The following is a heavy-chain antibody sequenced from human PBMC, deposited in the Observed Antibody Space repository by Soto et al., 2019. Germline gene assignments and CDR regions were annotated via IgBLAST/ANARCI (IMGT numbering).Heavy chain of an antibody. CDR2: ISSSSSYI. CDR3: GRPPPPNWSAP. Sequence: EVQLVESGGGLVKPGGSLRLSCAASGFTFSSYSMNWVRQAPGKGLEWVSSISSSSSYIYYADSVKGRFTISRDNAKTSLFRKITGRRAKDPVGYYWGRPPPPNWSAPWGQGTLVTVSS. J-gene: IGHJ5*02. CDR1: GFTFSSYS. V-gene: IGHV3-21*01.